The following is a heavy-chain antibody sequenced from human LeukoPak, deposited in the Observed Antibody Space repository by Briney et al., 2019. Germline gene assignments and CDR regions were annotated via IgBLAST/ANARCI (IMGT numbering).Heavy chain of an antibody. Sequence: PSETLSLTCTVSGGSISSYYWSWIRQPAGKGLEWIGRIYTSGSTNYNPSLKSRVTMSVATSKDQLSLKLSSVTAADTAVYYCARDLLWVHGMDVWGQGTTVTVSS. CDR3: ARDLLWVHGMDV. CDR2: IYTSGST. D-gene: IGHD3-10*01. V-gene: IGHV4-4*07. CDR1: GGSISSYY. J-gene: IGHJ6*02.